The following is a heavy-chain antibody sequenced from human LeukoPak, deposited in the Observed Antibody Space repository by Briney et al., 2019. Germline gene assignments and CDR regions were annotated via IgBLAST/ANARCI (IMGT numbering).Heavy chain of an antibody. CDR1: GFTFSSYG. Sequence: GGSLRLSCAASGFTFSSYGMHWVRLAPGKGLEWVALISNDASNKHYADSVKGRFTISRDNSKNTLYLQMNSLRAEDTAVYYCAKDQDSRGWYRWFDPWGQGTLVTVSS. CDR2: ISNDASNK. D-gene: IGHD6-19*01. J-gene: IGHJ5*02. CDR3: AKDQDSRGWYRWFDP. V-gene: IGHV3-30*18.